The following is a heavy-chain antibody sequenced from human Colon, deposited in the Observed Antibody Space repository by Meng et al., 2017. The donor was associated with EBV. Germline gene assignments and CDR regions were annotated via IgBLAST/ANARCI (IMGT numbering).Heavy chain of an antibody. D-gene: IGHD2-8*01. J-gene: IGHJ4*02. CDR2: INSDGSET. CDR3: ARANEVRAFDY. CDR1: GFTFSTFW. Sequence: EVRVVGAGGGLVQPGSSLRLSCAASGFTFSTFWMHWVRQAPGKGLVWVSRINSDGSETYYAESVKGRFTISRDNAKNTLYLQMNSLRAEDTAVYYCARANEVRAFDYWGQGTLVTVSS. V-gene: IGHV3-74*01.